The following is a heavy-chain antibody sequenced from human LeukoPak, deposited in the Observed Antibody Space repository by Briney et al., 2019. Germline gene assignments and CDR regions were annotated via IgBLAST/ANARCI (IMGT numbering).Heavy chain of an antibody. CDR1: GFTFSSYG. D-gene: IGHD3-16*01. V-gene: IGHV3-30*02. J-gene: IGHJ4*02. CDR3: ARVRWGGLYYFDY. CDR2: IRFDGSNK. Sequence: GGSLRLSCAASGFTFSSYGMHWVRQAPGKGLEWVAFIRFDGSNKYYTDSVKGRFTLSRDNSKNTLYLQINSLRAEDTAVYYCARVRWGGLYYFDYWGQGTLVTVSS.